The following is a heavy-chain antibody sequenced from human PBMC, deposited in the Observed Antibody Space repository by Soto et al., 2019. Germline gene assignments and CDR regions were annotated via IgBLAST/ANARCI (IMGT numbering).Heavy chain of an antibody. CDR3: AREVDTAMGNEASDI. CDR2: IGSTSAYI. V-gene: IGHV3-21*01. Sequence: GSPRLSCAAHRFGFRIDSMGWVRQAPGRGLEWVSSIGSTSAYIYYGDSVRGRFTISRDNARKSLYLHMNSLRVEDTAIYYCAREVDTAMGNEASDIWGQGTLVTVS. D-gene: IGHD5-18*01. CDR1: RFGFRIDS. J-gene: IGHJ3*02.